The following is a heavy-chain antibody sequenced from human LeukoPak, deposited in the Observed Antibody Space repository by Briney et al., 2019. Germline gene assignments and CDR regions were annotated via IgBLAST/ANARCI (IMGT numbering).Heavy chain of an antibody. V-gene: IGHV3-48*04. J-gene: IGHJ4*02. CDR3: ARVGGNYVGNYFDY. CDR1: GFTFSSYS. D-gene: IGHD1-26*01. CDR2: ISSSSYSI. Sequence: GGSLRLSCAASGFTFSSYSMNWVRQAPGKGLEWISYISSSSYSIYYADSMKGRFTISRDNARNSLYLQMNSLRAEDTAVYYCARVGGNYVGNYFDYWGQGTLVTVSS.